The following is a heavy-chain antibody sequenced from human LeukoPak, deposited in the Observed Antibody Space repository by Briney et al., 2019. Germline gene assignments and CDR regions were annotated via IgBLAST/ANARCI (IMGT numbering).Heavy chain of an antibody. CDR1: GFTFSTFP. CDR2: ISDDGRDV. D-gene: IGHD6-6*01. J-gene: IGHJ6*03. V-gene: IGHV3-30*04. CDR3: ARVGRVSIYPSYMDV. Sequence: GGSLRLSCEASGFTFSTFPMHWVRQTPDKGLEWVSVISDDGRDVYYADSVKGRFTISRDNSKNTLYLQMHSVSPEDTAVVYCARVGRVSIYPSYMDVWGKGTTVTVSS.